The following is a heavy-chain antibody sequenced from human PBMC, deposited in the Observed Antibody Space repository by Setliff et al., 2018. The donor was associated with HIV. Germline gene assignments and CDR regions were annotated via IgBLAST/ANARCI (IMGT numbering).Heavy chain of an antibody. V-gene: IGHV4-4*08. CDR3: ARSVDPDI. J-gene: IGHJ6*04. CDR1: GGSINNYC. CDR2: IYGMGET. Sequence: ETLSLTCTVSGGSINNYCCSWIRQPPGKGLEWIGNIYGMGETKYHPSLKSRVTISLDKTKNAFSLRLTSVTAADTGVYFCARSVDPDIWGKGTTVTVSS.